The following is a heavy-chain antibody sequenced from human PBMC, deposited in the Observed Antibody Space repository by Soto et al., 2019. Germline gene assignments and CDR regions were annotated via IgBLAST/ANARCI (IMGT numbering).Heavy chain of an antibody. Sequence: ASVKVSCKASGYTFTSYGISWVRQAPGQGLEWMGWISAYNGNTNYAQKLQGRVTMTTDTSTSTAYMELRSLRSDDTAVYYCARVGGGVTIFGVVTDYYYYMDVWGKGTTVTVSS. J-gene: IGHJ6*03. CDR1: GYTFTSYG. CDR3: ARVGGGVTIFGVVTDYYYYMDV. D-gene: IGHD3-3*01. V-gene: IGHV1-18*01. CDR2: ISAYNGNT.